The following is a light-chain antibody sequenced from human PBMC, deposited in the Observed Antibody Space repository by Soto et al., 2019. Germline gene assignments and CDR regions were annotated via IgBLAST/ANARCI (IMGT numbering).Light chain of an antibody. J-gene: IGKJ4*01. CDR1: QSISSW. CDR3: QQYHSYSLT. V-gene: IGKV1-5*03. CDR2: KAS. Sequence: IQMTPSPSTLSASVGDRVTVTCRASQSISSWLAWYQQKPGKAPKLLIYKASSLEGGVPSRFSGSGSGTDFTLTISSLQPDDFATYYCQQYHSYSLTFGGG.